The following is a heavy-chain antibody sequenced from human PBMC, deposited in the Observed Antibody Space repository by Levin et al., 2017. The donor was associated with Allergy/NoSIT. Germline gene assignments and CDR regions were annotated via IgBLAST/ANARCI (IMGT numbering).Heavy chain of an antibody. V-gene: IGHV3-30*18. J-gene: IGHJ6*02. D-gene: IGHD6-19*01. CDR3: AKERRSRGPPDYYGTDV. Sequence: GGSLRLSCVASGFTFSNYGMHWVRQAPGKGLEWVAVISYDGSNIHHADSVKGRFTISRDNSNSTLYLQINSLRFEDTAVFYCAKERRSRGPPDYYGTDVWGQGTTVIVSS. CDR2: ISYDGSNI. CDR1: GFTFSNYG.